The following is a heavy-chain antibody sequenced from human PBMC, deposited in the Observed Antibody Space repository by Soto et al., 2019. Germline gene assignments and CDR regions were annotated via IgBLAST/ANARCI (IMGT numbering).Heavy chain of an antibody. V-gene: IGHV3-30-3*01. CDR3: ARDQTGITTAGGGRIDH. CDR2: VSFDGSNK. CDR1: GFSFSTHA. Sequence: QPGGSLRLSCAASGFSFSTHAVHWVRQAPGKGLECVAIVSFDGSNKYYADSVKGRFTISRDNSKNTLYLQMSGLTPEDTAVYYCARDQTGITTAGGGRIDHWGQGTLVTVSS. D-gene: IGHD6-13*01. J-gene: IGHJ4*02.